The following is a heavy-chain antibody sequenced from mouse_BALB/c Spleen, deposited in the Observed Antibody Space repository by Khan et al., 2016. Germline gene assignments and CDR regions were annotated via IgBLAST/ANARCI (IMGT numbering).Heavy chain of an antibody. V-gene: IGHV3-2*02. CDR3: ARNYVFDY. Sequence: EVQLQESGPGLVKPSQSLSLTCTVTGYSITSDYAWNWIRQFPGNKLEWMGYISYSGSTSYNPSLQSRISITRDTSKNQFFLQLNSVTTEDTATYYCARNYVFDYWGQGTTLTVSS. J-gene: IGHJ2*01. CDR1: GYSITSDYA. D-gene: IGHD1-1*01. CDR2: ISYSGST.